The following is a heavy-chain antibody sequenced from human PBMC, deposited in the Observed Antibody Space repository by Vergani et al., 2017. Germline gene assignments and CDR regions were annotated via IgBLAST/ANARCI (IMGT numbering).Heavy chain of an antibody. CDR1: GGTFSSYT. D-gene: IGHD1-26*01. J-gene: IGHJ5*02. CDR3: ASAGPSGGWFDP. Sequence: QVQLVQSGAEVKKPGSSVKVSCKASGGTFSSYTISWVRQAPGQGLEWMGRSIPILGIANYAQKFQGRVTITPDKSTSTAYMELSSLRSEDTAVYYCASAGPSGGWFDPWGQGTLVTVSS. CDR2: SIPILGIA. V-gene: IGHV1-69*02.